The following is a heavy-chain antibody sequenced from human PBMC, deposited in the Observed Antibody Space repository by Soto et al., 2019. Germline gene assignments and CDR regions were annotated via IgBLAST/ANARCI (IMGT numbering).Heavy chain of an antibody. Sequence: QVQLVQSGAEEKKPGASVKVSCKASGYSFTNYAMHWVRQAPGQRLEWMGCINAGNGNTKYSQKFQGRVTITRDSPAGTADMELSSLRSEATAVYYCARVSGYYLPDYWGQGALVTVS. J-gene: IGHJ4*02. D-gene: IGHD5-12*01. CDR2: INAGNGNT. CDR1: GYSFTNYA. V-gene: IGHV1-3*05. CDR3: ARVSGYYLPDY.